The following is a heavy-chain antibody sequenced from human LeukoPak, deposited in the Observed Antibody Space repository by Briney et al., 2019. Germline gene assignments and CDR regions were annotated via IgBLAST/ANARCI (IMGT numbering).Heavy chain of an antibody. D-gene: IGHD1-7*01. CDR2: IYYSGST. CDR1: GGSISSHY. V-gene: IGHV4-59*11. CDR3: ARVMELQSAFDI. Sequence: SETLSLTCTVSGGSISSHYWSWIRQPPGKGLEWIGYIYYSGSTNYNPSLQSRVTISVDTSKNQFSLKLSSVTAADTAVYYCARVMELQSAFDIWGQGTMVTVSS. J-gene: IGHJ3*02.